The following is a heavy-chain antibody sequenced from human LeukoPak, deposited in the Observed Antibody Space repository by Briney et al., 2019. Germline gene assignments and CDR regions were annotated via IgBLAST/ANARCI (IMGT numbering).Heavy chain of an antibody. J-gene: IGHJ6*02. V-gene: IGHV4-59*01. CDR1: GGSISSYY. CDR2: IYYSGST. Sequence: PSETLSLTCTVSGGSISSYYWSWIRQPPGKGLEWIGYIYYSGSTNYNPSLKSRVTISVDTSKNQFSLKLSSVTAADTAVYYCARSATNGVCYWCYYGMDVWGQGTTVTVSS. CDR3: ARSATNGVCYWCYYGMDV. D-gene: IGHD2-8*01.